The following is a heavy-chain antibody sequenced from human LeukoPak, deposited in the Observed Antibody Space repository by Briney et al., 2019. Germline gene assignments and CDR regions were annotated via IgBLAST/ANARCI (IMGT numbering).Heavy chain of an antibody. Sequence: PGGSLRLSCAASGFTVSSYSINWVRQAPGKGLEWVSSISSSSSYIYYADSVKGRFTISRDNAKNSLYLQMNSLRAEDTAVYYCARVGWMSCSGGSCYSGGRDFDYWGQGTLVTVSS. V-gene: IGHV3-21*01. J-gene: IGHJ4*02. D-gene: IGHD2-15*01. CDR2: ISSSSSYI. CDR1: GFTVSSYS. CDR3: ARVGWMSCSGGSCYSGGRDFDY.